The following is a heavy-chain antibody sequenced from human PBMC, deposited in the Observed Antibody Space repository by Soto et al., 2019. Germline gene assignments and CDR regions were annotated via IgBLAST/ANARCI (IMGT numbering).Heavy chain of an antibody. CDR2: IIPIFGTA. Sequence: QVQLVQSGAEVKKPGSSVKVSCKASGGTFSSYAISWVRQAPGQGLEWMGGIIPIFGTANYAQKFQGRVTITGDESTSTVYVELSSLRSEDTAGYYCARLRLQPRDWYFDLWGRGTLVTVSS. CDR1: GGTFSSYA. CDR3: ARLRLQPRDWYFDL. D-gene: IGHD4-4*01. V-gene: IGHV1-69*12. J-gene: IGHJ2*01.